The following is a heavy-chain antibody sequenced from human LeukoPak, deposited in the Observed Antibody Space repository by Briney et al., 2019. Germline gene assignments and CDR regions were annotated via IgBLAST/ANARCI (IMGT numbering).Heavy chain of an antibody. CDR1: GESISGFY. D-gene: IGHD2-21*01. CDR2: IYYSGST. V-gene: IGHV4-59*01. J-gene: IGHJ4*02. CDR3: ARGVVIAPQTFDY. Sequence: SESLSLTCTVSGESISGFYWTWIRQPPGKGLEWIGYIYYSGSTNYNPSLKSRVTISVDTSKNQFSLKLSSVTAADTAVYYCARGVVIAPQTFDYWGQGTLVTVSS.